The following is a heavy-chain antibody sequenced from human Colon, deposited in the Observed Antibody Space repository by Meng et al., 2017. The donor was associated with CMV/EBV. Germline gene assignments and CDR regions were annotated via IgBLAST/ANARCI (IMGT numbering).Heavy chain of an antibody. CDR2: INPNSGGT. D-gene: IGHD3-22*01. CDR3: ARVDSDSSGYYGPDF. CDR1: GYTFTDHY. J-gene: IGHJ3*01. Sequence: GESLKISCKASGYTFTDHYIQWVRQAPGQGLEWMGWINPNSGGTTSEPNFHGRVTLTRDTSISTVYMEVTRLTSDDTAMYYCARVDSDSSGYYGPDFWGQGTMVTVSS. V-gene: IGHV1-2*02.